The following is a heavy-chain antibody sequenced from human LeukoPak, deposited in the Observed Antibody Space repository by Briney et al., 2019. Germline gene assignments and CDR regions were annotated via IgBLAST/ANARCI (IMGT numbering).Heavy chain of an antibody. CDR3: ARDSRKHVGIAARAPGNGLRYYYYMDV. D-gene: IGHD6-6*01. V-gene: IGHV1-69*13. J-gene: IGHJ6*03. CDR1: GGTFSSYA. CDR2: IIPIFGTA. Sequence: SVKVSCKASGGTFSSYAISWVRQAPGQGLEWMGGIIPIFGTANYAQKFQGRVTITADESTSTAYMELSSLRSEDTAVYYCARDSRKHVGIAARAPGNGLRYYYYMDVWGKGTTVTVSS.